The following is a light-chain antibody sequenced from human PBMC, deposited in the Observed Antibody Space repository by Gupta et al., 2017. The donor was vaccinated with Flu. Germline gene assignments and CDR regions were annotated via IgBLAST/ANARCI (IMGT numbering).Light chain of an antibody. CDR1: KIGSKS. J-gene: IGLJ3*02. CDR2: DGS. V-gene: IGLV3-21*02. CDR3: HLWDSSNDHWV. Sequence: SYVLTQPLSVSVAPGQTTRITCGGNKIGSKSVHWYQQKPGQAPVLVVYDGSGRPSGIPERFSGSNSGNTATLTISRVEAGDEADYYCHLWDSSNDHWVFGGGTKLTVV.